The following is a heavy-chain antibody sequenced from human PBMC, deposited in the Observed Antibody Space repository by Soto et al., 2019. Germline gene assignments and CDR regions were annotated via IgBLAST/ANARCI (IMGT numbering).Heavy chain of an antibody. CDR3: ARGQDDFWSGSTLVFNP. D-gene: IGHD3-3*01. V-gene: IGHV1-3*01. J-gene: IGHJ5*02. CDR2: INAGSGKT. Sequence: GASVKVSCKASGYSFTANVLHWVRQAPGQRPEWMGWINAGSGKTKYSQKFQGRVTITRDTSATTAYMELRSLTSEDTAMYYCARGQDDFWSGSTLVFNPWGQGSLVAVSS. CDR1: GYSFTANV.